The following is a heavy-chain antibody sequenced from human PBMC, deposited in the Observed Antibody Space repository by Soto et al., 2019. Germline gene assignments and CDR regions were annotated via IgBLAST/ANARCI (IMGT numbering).Heavy chain of an antibody. V-gene: IGHV3-7*03. CDR1: GFTFSSSC. Sequence: SLRLSCAASGFTFSSSCMSWVRQAPGKGLEWVANIKEDGSQKYYVDSVKGRFTISRDNAKNSLDLQMSSLRAEDTAVHYCARVFRDYSYGPVDYWGQGTQVTVSS. CDR2: IKEDGSQK. J-gene: IGHJ4*02. D-gene: IGHD3-10*01. CDR3: ARVFRDYSYGPVDY.